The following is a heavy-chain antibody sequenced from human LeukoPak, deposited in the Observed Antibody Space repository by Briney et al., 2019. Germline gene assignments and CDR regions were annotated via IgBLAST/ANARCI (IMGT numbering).Heavy chain of an antibody. CDR3: ARLIGYDILTGYYHQVVDA. CDR1: GYTFTSYY. CDR2: INPSGGST. D-gene: IGHD3-9*01. J-gene: IGHJ6*04. V-gene: IGHV1-46*01. Sequence: ASVKVSCKASGYTFTSYYMHWVRQAPGLGLEWMGMINPSGGSTRYAQKFQGRVTMTRDTSTSTVYMELSSLRSEDTAVYYCARLIGYDILTGYYHQVVDAWGKGTTVTISS.